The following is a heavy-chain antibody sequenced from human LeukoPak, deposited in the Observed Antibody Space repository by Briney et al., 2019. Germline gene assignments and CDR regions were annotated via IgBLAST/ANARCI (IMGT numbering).Heavy chain of an antibody. J-gene: IGHJ4*02. D-gene: IGHD5-12*01. Sequence: GGSLRLSCAASGFTFSSYGMHCVRQAPGKGLEWVAVIWYDGSNKYYADSVKGRFTISRDNSKNTLYLQMNSLRAEDTAVYYCAKEKDSGYDYSLDYWGQGTLVTVSS. V-gene: IGHV3-33*06. CDR3: AKEKDSGYDYSLDY. CDR1: GFTFSSYG. CDR2: IWYDGSNK.